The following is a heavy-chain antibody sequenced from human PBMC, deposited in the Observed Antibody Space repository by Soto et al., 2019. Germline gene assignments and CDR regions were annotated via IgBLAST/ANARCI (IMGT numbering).Heavy chain of an antibody. CDR3: ARGEITLLGGMDV. Sequence: SETLSLNFTVSGGSFRGYYWGWVRQPPGQGLEWIGEINHSGSSNYHPALKSRVTISVATTKNQFCLTVNAVTTADTAVYYCARGEITLLGGMDVWGQGTTVTVSS. CDR2: INHSGSS. D-gene: IGHD2-15*01. J-gene: IGHJ6*02. V-gene: IGHV4-34*01. CDR1: GGSFRGYY.